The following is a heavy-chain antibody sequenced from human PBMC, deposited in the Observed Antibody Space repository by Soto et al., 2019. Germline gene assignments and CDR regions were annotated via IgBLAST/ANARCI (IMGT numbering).Heavy chain of an antibody. Sequence: QAQLQQWGAGLLKPSETLSLTCAVYGGSFSGYYWSWIRQPPGKGLEWIGEINHSGSTNYNPSLKSRVTISVDTSKTQFSLKLSSVTAADTAVYYCARAQSIRGVIIVPYYFDYWGQGTLVTVSS. D-gene: IGHD3-10*01. CDR2: INHSGST. CDR1: GGSFSGYY. V-gene: IGHV4-34*01. J-gene: IGHJ4*02. CDR3: ARAQSIRGVIIVPYYFDY.